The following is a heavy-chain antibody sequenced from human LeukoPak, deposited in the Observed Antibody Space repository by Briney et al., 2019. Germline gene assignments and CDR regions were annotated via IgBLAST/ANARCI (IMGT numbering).Heavy chain of an antibody. CDR3: ARDVALYCNSDNCYWAFDS. CDR1: GFTFSSYW. Sequence: GGSLRLSCAASGFTFSSYWMSWVRQTPGKGLEWVANMKEDGSKNYYVDSVKGRFTISRDNAKNSLFLQMNSLRDEDTAVYSCARDVALYCNSDNCYWAFDSWGQGTLVTVSS. D-gene: IGHD2/OR15-2a*01. CDR2: MKEDGSKN. J-gene: IGHJ4*02. V-gene: IGHV3-7*01.